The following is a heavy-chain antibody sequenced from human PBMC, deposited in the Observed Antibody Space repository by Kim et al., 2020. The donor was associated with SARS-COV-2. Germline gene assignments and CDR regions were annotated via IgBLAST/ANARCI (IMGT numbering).Heavy chain of an antibody. V-gene: IGHV3-33*01. CDR2: IWYDGSNK. J-gene: IGHJ5*02. D-gene: IGHD5-18*01. CDR3: ARDKYGSAWRGIQLWLPWFDP. CDR1: GFTFSSYG. Sequence: GGSLRLSCAASGFTFSSYGMHWVRQAPGKGLEWVAVIWYDGSNKYYADSVKGRFTISRDNSKNTLYLQMNSLRAEDTAVYYCARDKYGSAWRGIQLWLPWFDPWGQGTLVTVSS.